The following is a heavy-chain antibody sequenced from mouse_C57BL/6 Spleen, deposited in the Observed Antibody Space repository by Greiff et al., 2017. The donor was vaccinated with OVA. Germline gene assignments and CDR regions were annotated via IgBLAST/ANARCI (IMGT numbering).Heavy chain of an antibody. Sequence: QVQLKQSGAELVKPGASVKISCKASGYAFSSYWMNWVKQRPGKGLEWIGQIYPGDGDTNYNGKFKGKATLTADKSSSTAYMQLSSLTSEDSAVYFCARWGSTGYFDVWGTGTTVTVSS. J-gene: IGHJ1*03. V-gene: IGHV1-80*01. CDR2: IYPGDGDT. D-gene: IGHD2-1*01. CDR3: ARWGSTGYFDV. CDR1: GYAFSSYW.